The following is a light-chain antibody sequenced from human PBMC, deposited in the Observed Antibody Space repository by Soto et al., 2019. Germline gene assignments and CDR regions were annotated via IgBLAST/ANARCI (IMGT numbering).Light chain of an antibody. CDR2: DAS. CDR3: QQYNSLWT. CDR1: QTISSW. Sequence: DIQMTQSPSTLPGSVGARVTITCRASQTISSWLAWYQQKPGKAPKLLIYDASSLESGVPSRFSGSGSGTEFTLTISSLQPDDFATYYCQQYNSLWTFGQGTKVDIK. J-gene: IGKJ1*01. V-gene: IGKV1-5*01.